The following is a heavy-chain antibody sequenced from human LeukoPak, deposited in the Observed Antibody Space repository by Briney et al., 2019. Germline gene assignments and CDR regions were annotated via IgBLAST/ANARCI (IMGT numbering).Heavy chain of an antibody. Sequence: LTGGSLRLSCEASGFTFSNYGFHWVRLAPGKGLEWVAVIWYDGSQKYHADSVKGRFTISRDDSKNTLYLQMNSLRAEDTAVYYCATEGGQLTQLNYWGRGTPVTVSS. D-gene: IGHD2-2*01. CDR1: GFTFSNYG. V-gene: IGHV3-33*01. CDR3: ATEGGQLTQLNY. CDR2: IWYDGSQK. J-gene: IGHJ4*02.